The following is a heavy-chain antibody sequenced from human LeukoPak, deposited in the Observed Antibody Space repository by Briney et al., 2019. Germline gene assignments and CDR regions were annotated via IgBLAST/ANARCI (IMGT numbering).Heavy chain of an antibody. Sequence: ASVKVSCKASGYAFTGCYIHWARQAPGQGLEWMGWINPNSGGTNYVQKFQGRVTLTRDTSTSTAYMELRSLRSDDTAVYYCARVGRGYSYESGYWGQGTLVTVSS. J-gene: IGHJ4*02. CDR3: ARVGRGYSYESGY. V-gene: IGHV1-2*02. CDR2: INPNSGGT. CDR1: GYAFTGCY. D-gene: IGHD5-18*01.